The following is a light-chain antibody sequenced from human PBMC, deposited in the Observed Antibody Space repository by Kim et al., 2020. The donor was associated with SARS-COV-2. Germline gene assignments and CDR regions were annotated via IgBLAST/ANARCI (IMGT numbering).Light chain of an antibody. CDR2: KAS. CDR1: QIIGGL. V-gene: IGKV1-5*03. CDR3: QHYTTSWT. J-gene: IGKJ1*01. Sequence: SAAVRDRVTISCRASQIIGGLSACYQQKLGVAPKLLFYKASCLESVVPSTCSGGGSRTEFTLTISILQTHDFTNYYCQHYTTSWTFGQGTKVDIK.